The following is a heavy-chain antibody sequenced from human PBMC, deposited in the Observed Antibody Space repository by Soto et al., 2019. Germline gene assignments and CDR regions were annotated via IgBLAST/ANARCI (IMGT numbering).Heavy chain of an antibody. D-gene: IGHD3-22*01. CDR1: GFTFRSYA. V-gene: IGHV3-23*01. CDR3: GKDLMHTSYYDSSGYIDF. CDR2: ISGSGVTT. J-gene: IGHJ4*02. Sequence: EVQLLESGGGLVQPGGSLRLSCAAAGFTFRSYAINWVRQAPGKGLEWVARISGSGVTTYYANSVKGRFTVSRDNSNSTVSLQMNSLSAEDTAIYYCGKDLMHTSYYDSSGYIDFWGQGTLVTVSS.